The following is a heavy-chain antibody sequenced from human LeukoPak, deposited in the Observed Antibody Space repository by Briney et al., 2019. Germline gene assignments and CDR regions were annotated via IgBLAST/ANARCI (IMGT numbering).Heavy chain of an antibody. CDR1: GYTFTRYY. D-gene: IGHD6-19*01. CDR3: ARSEYSSGWYDY. CDR2: INPNGGGT. Sequence: ASVKVSCKASGYTFTRYYLHWVRQAPGQGLEWMGWINPNGGGTDYAQKFQGRVTMTRDTSISTAYMELRRLTSDDTAVYYCARSEYSSGWYDYWGQGTQVTVSS. J-gene: IGHJ4*02. V-gene: IGHV1-2*02.